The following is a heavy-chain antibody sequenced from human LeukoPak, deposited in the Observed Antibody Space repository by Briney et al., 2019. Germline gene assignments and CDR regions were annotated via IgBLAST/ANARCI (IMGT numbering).Heavy chain of an antibody. Sequence: ASVKVSCKASGYTFTDSYMHWVRQAPGQGLEWMGWVNPKTGGTNYAQRFQGRVTMTRDTSIRTAYMELNSLRSDDTAVYYCARDGRLTIFVRGIITEGSPPKNWGQGTLVTVSS. D-gene: IGHD3-10*01. CDR3: ARDGRLTIFVRGIITEGSPPKN. V-gene: IGHV1-2*02. CDR1: GYTFTDSY. J-gene: IGHJ4*02. CDR2: VNPKTGGT.